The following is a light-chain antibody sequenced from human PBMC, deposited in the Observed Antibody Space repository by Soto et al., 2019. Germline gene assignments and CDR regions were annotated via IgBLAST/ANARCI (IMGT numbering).Light chain of an antibody. CDR2: STN. Sequence: QTVVTQEPSFSVSPGGTVTLTCGLNSGSVSTSYYPSWYQQTPGQAPRTLIYSTNTRSSGVPDRFSGSILGNTAALTITGAQADDESDYYCVLYMGSGISVFGGGTKVTVL. CDR1: SGSVSTSYY. V-gene: IGLV8-61*01. J-gene: IGLJ3*02. CDR3: VLYMGSGISV.